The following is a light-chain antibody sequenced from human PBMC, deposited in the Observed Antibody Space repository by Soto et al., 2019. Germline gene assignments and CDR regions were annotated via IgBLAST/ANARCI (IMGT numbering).Light chain of an antibody. Sequence: EIVMTQSPATLSVSPGERATLSCRASQSVSSNLAWYQQKPGQAPRLLIYGASTRATGIPARFSGSGSGTKFTLTSRSLQSEDFAVYYCLQYNNWPPLTFGGGTKVKIK. V-gene: IGKV3-15*01. CDR2: GAS. CDR1: QSVSSN. J-gene: IGKJ4*01. CDR3: LQYNNWPPLT.